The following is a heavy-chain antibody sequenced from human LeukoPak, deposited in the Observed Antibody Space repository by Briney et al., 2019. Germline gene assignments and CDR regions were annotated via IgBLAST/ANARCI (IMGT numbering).Heavy chain of an antibody. D-gene: IGHD3-9*01. CDR3: VSDDISMTGAIAY. CDR1: DDSISDYY. Sequence: TSETLSLTCTVSDDSISDYYRGWIRQPPGKGLEWIGYILNSGTSTYNLSLKSRVTISVDTSKNQFSLHLSSLIAADTAVYYCVSDDISMTGAIAYWGQGTQVTVSS. V-gene: IGHV4-59*08. J-gene: IGHJ4*02. CDR2: ILNSGTS.